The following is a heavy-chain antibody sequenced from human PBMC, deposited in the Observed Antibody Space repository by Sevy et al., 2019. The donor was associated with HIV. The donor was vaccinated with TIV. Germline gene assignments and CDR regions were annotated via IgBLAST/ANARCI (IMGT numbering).Heavy chain of an antibody. D-gene: IGHD2-2*01. V-gene: IGHV3-21*01. CDR3: ARTYCSSTSCYLYYFDY. Sequence: GGSLRLSCAASGFTFSSYSMNWVRQAPGKGLEWVSSISSSSSYIYYADSVKGRSTISRDNAKNSLYLQMNSLRAEDTAVYYCARTYCSSTSCYLYYFDYWGQGTLVTVSS. J-gene: IGHJ4*02. CDR2: ISSSSSYI. CDR1: GFTFSSYS.